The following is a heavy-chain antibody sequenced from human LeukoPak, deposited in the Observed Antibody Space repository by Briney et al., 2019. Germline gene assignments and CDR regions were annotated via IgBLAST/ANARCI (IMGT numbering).Heavy chain of an antibody. Sequence: SETLSLTCTVSGGSISSYYWSWIRQPPGKGLEWIGYIYYSGITNYNPSLKSRVTISVDTSKNQFSLKLSSVTAADTAVYYCARATVVKVYDHWGQGTLVTVSS. V-gene: IGHV4-59*01. CDR3: ARATVVKVYDH. CDR1: GGSISSYY. CDR2: IYYSGIT. J-gene: IGHJ4*02. D-gene: IGHD4-23*01.